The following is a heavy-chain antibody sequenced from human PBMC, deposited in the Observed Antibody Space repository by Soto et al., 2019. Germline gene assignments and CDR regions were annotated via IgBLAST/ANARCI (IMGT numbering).Heavy chain of an antibody. CDR1: GGSISNSNW. CDR2: IFHSGST. V-gene: IGHV4-4*02. D-gene: IGHD2-15*01. CDR3: ATLPKYCSGGSCYSSPNWFDP. J-gene: IGHJ5*02. Sequence: PSETLSLTCAVFGGSISNSNWWTWVRQPPGKGLDWIGEIFHSGSTNYNSSLMGRVTISVDKANNQFSLKLSSVTAADTAVYYCATLPKYCSGGSCYSSPNWFDPWGQGTLVTVSS.